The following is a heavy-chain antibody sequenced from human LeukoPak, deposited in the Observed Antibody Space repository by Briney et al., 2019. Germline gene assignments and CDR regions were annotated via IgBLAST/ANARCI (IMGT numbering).Heavy chain of an antibody. CDR3: ARDPFDPGLSYYDILTGYCPAADAFDI. Sequence: SETLSLTCTVSGGSVSSGSYYWGWIRQPPGKGREWIGYIYYSGSTNYNPSLKSRVTISVDTSKNQFSLKLSSVTAADTAVYYCARDPFDPGLSYYDILTGYCPAADAFDIWRQGTMVTVSS. CDR2: IYYSGST. D-gene: IGHD3-9*01. CDR1: GGSVSSGSYY. J-gene: IGHJ3*02. V-gene: IGHV4-61*01.